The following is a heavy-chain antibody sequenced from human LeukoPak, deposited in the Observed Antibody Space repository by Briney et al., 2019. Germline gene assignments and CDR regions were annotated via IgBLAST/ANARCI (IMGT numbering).Heavy chain of an antibody. V-gene: IGHV3-66*01. D-gene: IGHD4-17*01. Sequence: GGSLRLSCAASGLSVISNYMQWVRQVPGKGLEYVSVIYRDGTTYYATSVQDRFTISRDVSKNTLHLQMNSLRVEDTAVYYCARVTLYGDYEVNYYFDLWGRGTLVTVSS. CDR1: GLSVISNY. J-gene: IGHJ2*01. CDR2: IYRDGTT. CDR3: ARVTLYGDYEVNYYFDL.